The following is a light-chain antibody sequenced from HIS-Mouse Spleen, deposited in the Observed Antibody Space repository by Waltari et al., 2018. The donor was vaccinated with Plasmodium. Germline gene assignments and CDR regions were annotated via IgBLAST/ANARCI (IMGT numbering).Light chain of an antibody. J-gene: IGLJ3*02. CDR3: YSTDSSGNHRV. CDR1: AVPKQY. Sequence: SYELTQQPSVSVSPGQTATITCSGDAVPKQYAYWYQQNSGQAPVLVIYEDSKRPSGIPERFSGSSSGTMATLTISGAQVEDEADYYCYSTDSSGNHRVFGGGTKLTVL. CDR2: EDS. V-gene: IGLV3-10*01.